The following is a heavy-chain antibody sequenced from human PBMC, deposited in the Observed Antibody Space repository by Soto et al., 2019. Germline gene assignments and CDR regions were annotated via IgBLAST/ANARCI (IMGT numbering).Heavy chain of an antibody. V-gene: IGHV4-34*01. J-gene: IGHJ4*01. CDR2: INHSGST. CDR3: ATQKALGLYYFYN. D-gene: IGHD1-26*01. Sequence: SETLSLTCAVYGESFSDHYWSWVRQAPGKGLEWIGEINHSGSTNYNPSLKSRVTLSVQTSKNQFSLKVNSVTAADTAVYYCATQKALGLYYFYNWGRETPVTVSS. CDR1: GESFSDHY.